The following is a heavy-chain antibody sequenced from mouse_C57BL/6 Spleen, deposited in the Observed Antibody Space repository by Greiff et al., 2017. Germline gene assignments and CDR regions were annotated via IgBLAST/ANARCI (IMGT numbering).Heavy chain of an antibody. D-gene: IGHD2-4*01. CDR1: GYTFTDYY. CDR3: ARRRYDYDFFDY. J-gene: IGHJ2*01. CDR2: IYPGSGNT. Sequence: SGAELVRPGASVKLSCKASGYTFTDYYINWVKQRPGQGLEWIARIYPGSGNTYYNEKFKGKATLTAEKSSSTAYMQLSSLTSEDSAVYFCARRRYDYDFFDYWGQGTTLTVSS. V-gene: IGHV1-76*01.